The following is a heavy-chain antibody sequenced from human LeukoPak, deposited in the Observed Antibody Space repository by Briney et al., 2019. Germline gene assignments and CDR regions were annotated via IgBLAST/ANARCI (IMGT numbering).Heavy chain of an antibody. D-gene: IGHD1-26*01. V-gene: IGHV4-34*01. CDR3: ARGFIVGATLPPYYFDY. J-gene: IGHJ4*02. Sequence: PSETLSLTCAVYGGSFSGYYWSWIRQPPGKGLEWIGEINHCGSTNYNPSLKSRVTISVDTSKNQFSLKLSSLTAADTAVYYCARGFIVGATLPPYYFDYWGQGTLVTVSS. CDR2: INHCGST. CDR1: GGSFSGYY.